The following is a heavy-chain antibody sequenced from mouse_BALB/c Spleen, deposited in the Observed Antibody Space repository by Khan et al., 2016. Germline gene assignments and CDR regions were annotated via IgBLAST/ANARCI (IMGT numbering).Heavy chain of an antibody. CDR3: ARTGYRTWFAY. CDR1: GYTFSSYW. V-gene: IGHV1-69*01. Sequence: QVPLQPSGPEVVIPGAPVKLSCKASGYTFSSYWMNWVKQRPGRGLEWIGRIDPSDSETHYNQKFKDKATLTVDIYSSTAYIQLSSLASEDTAFYNSARTGYRTWFAYWGQGTLVTVS. J-gene: IGHJ3*01. D-gene: IGHD3-2*02. CDR2: IDPSDSET.